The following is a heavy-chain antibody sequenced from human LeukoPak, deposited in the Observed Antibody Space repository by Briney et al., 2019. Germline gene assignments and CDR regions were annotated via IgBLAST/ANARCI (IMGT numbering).Heavy chain of an antibody. CDR3: ARVFYYDSSGYGGYYYYMDV. D-gene: IGHD3-22*01. V-gene: IGHV1-2*06. CDR1: GYTFTGYY. J-gene: IGHJ6*03. Sequence: GASVKVSCKASGYTFTGYYMHWVRQAPGQGLEWMGRINPNSGGTNYAQKFQGRVTMTRDTSISTAYMELSRLRSDDTAVHYCARVFYYDSSGYGGYYYYMDVWGKGTTVTVSS. CDR2: INPNSGGT.